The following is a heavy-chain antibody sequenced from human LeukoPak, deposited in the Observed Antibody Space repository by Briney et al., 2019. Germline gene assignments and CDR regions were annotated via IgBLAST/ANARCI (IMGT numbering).Heavy chain of an antibody. D-gene: IGHD1-26*01. J-gene: IGHJ6*01. Sequence: TGGSLRLSCAASGFTFSGLAMSWVRRTPGRGLEWVSGICGSGDNTLYADSVKGRFTISRDNSKNTLYLQMNSLRAEDTAIYYCAKMKGHPLPKYYMDVWGQGTTVTVSS. CDR1: GFTFSGLA. V-gene: IGHV3-23*01. CDR2: ICGSGDNT. CDR3: AKMKGHPLPKYYMDV.